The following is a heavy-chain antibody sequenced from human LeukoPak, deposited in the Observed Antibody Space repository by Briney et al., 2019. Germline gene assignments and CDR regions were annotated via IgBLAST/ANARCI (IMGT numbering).Heavy chain of an antibody. V-gene: IGHV3-23*01. CDR2: IRGSGGST. Sequence: GGSLRLSCAASGFTFSSHSMNWVRQAPGKGLEWVSAIRGSGGSTYYADSVKGRFTISRDNSKNTLYLQMNSLRAEDTAVYYCAKAYRPYYDILTGWKPLDYWGQGTLVTVSS. CDR1: GFTFSSHS. CDR3: AKAYRPYYDILTGWKPLDY. D-gene: IGHD3-9*01. J-gene: IGHJ4*02.